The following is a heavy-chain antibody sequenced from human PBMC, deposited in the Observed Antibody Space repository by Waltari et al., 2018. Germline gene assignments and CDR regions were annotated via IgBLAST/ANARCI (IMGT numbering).Heavy chain of an antibody. CDR2: IIPILGTA. D-gene: IGHD4-17*01. CDR3: ARGSLTTVTNWGYFDY. J-gene: IGHJ4*02. CDR1: GGTFSSYA. V-gene: IGHV1-69*05. Sequence: QVQLVQSGAEVKKPGSSVKVSCKASGGTFSSYAISWVRQAPGQGLEWMGGIIPILGTANYAQKFQGRVTITTDESTSTAYMELSSLRSEDTAVYYCARGSLTTVTNWGYFDYWGQGTLVTVSS.